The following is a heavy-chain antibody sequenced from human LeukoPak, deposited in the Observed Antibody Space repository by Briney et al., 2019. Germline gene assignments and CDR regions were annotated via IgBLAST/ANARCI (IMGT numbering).Heavy chain of an antibody. CDR2: IKQDGSEK. CDR1: GFTFSSYW. CDR3: ARARIAVAGRHFDY. V-gene: IGHV3-7*01. Sequence: LAGGSLRLSCAASGFTFSSYWMSWVRQAPGKGLEWVANIKQDGSEKYYVDSVKGRFTISRDNAKSSLYLQMNSLRAEDTAVYYCARARIAVAGRHFDYWGQGTLVTVSS. J-gene: IGHJ4*02. D-gene: IGHD6-19*01.